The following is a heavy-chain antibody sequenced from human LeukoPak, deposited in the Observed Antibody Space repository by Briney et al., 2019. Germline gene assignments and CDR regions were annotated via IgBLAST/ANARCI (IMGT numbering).Heavy chain of an antibody. CDR2: IYTSGST. J-gene: IGHJ5*02. CDR1: GGSISSGSYY. V-gene: IGHV4-61*02. D-gene: IGHD3-22*01. Sequence: SETLSLTCTVSGGSISSGSYYWSWIRQPAGKGLERIGRIYTSGSTNYNPSLKSRVTISVDTSKNQFSLKLSSVTAADTAVYYCARVLTAGYDSSGYRGYNWFDPWGQGTLVTVSS. CDR3: ARVLTAGYDSSGYRGYNWFDP.